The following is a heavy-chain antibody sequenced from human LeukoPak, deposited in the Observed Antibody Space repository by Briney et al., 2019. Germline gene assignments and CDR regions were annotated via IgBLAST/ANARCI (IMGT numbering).Heavy chain of an antibody. V-gene: IGHV3-23*03. J-gene: IGHJ6*02. Sequence: GGSLRLSCAASGFTFSGYAMTWVRQAPGKGLEWVSVIYSGGSTYYADSVKGRFTISRDNSKNTLYLQMNSLRAEDTAVYYCAKDQRSSYYYGMDVWGQGTTVTVSS. CDR2: IYSGGST. CDR3: AKDQRSSYYYGMDV. CDR1: GFTFSGYA. D-gene: IGHD5-24*01.